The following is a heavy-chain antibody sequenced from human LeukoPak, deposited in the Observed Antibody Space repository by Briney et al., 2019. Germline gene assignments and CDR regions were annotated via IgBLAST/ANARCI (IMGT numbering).Heavy chain of an antibody. D-gene: IGHD3-22*01. Sequence: SETLSLTCTVSGGSISSYYWSWIRQPPGKRLEWIGYIYYTGSTNYNPSLKSRVTISVDTSKNQFSLKLNSATAADTAVYYCARGFYDSNGYSDTFDVWGQGTMVTVSS. J-gene: IGHJ3*01. V-gene: IGHV4-59*01. CDR1: GGSISSYY. CDR2: IYYTGST. CDR3: ARGFYDSNGYSDTFDV.